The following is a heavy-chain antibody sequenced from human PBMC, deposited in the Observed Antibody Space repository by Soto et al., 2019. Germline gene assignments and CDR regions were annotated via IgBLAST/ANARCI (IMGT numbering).Heavy chain of an antibody. J-gene: IGHJ6*02. V-gene: IGHV4-38-2*01. CDR2: IYHAGSV. CDR3: ARTFDYYGMDV. Sequence: SETLSLTCAVSGYSIASGYYWAWIRQSPGKGLEWIGSIYHAGSVYYNPSLNSRVDVSLDTSKNHFSLKLTSVTAADTAVYYCARTFDYYGMDVWGRGTTVTVCS. CDR1: GYSIASGYY.